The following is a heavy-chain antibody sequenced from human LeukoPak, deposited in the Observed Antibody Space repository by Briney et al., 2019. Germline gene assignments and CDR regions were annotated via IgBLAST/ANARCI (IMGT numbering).Heavy chain of an antibody. J-gene: IGHJ3*02. CDR3: ARGDSSGWYGDAFDI. Sequence: GGSLRLSCAASGFTFSSYSMNWVRQAPGKGLEWVSYISSSSSTIYYADSVKGRFTISRDNAKNSLYLQMNSLRAEDTAVYYCARGDSSGWYGDAFDIWGQGTMVTVSS. CDR2: ISSSSSTI. D-gene: IGHD6-19*01. CDR1: GFTFSSYS. V-gene: IGHV3-48*04.